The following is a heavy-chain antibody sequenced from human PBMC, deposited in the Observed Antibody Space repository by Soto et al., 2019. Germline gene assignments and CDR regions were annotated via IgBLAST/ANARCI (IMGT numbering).Heavy chain of an antibody. D-gene: IGHD2-2*01. V-gene: IGHV3-48*02. J-gene: IGHJ6*02. Sequence: EVQLVESGGGLVQPGGTIRLSCAASGFSFSTYDMNWDRQAPGKGLEWVSYIRSGGQTITSPDSVKGRFTISRDNAKNSLYLQMSGLRDEDTGVYYCARDPQRGYSGMDVWGQGTTVTVSS. CDR2: IRSGGQTI. CDR1: GFSFSTYD. CDR3: ARDPQRGYSGMDV.